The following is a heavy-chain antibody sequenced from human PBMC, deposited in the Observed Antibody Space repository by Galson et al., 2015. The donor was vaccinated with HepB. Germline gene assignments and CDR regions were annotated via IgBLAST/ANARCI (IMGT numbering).Heavy chain of an antibody. D-gene: IGHD6-6*01. CDR2: IKEDGSGK. CDR1: GFTFNNYW. J-gene: IGHJ4*02. V-gene: IGHV3-7*03. Sequence: SLRLSCAASGFTFNNYWMTWVRQAPGKGLEWVANIKEDGSGKYYVDSVKGRFTISRDNAKNSLYLQMNILRAEDTAVYHCARDIGRRYSSSFDSWGQGTLVTVSS. CDR3: ARDIGRRYSSSFDS.